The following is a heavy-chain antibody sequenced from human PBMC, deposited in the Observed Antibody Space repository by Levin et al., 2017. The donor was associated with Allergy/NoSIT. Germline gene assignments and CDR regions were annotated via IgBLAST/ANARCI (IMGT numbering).Heavy chain of an antibody. CDR1: GFTVSSNY. J-gene: IGHJ4*02. Sequence: GGSLRLFCAASGFTVSSNYMSWVRQAPGKGLEWVSVIYSGGSTYYADSVKGRFTISRDNSKNTLYLQMNSLRAEDTAVYYCARALGGDGYNPIDYWGQGTLVTVSS. D-gene: IGHD5-24*01. CDR3: ARALGGDGYNPIDY. CDR2: IYSGGST. V-gene: IGHV3-53*01.